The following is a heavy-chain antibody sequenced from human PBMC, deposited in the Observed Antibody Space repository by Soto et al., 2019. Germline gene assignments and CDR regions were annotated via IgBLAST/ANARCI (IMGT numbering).Heavy chain of an antibody. CDR1: GGSISSYY. Sequence: SETLSLTCTVSGGSISSYYWSWIRQPPGKGLEWIGYIYYTGSTNYNPSLKRRVTFSADSSRGQFSLKLSSVTAADTAVYYCARTVLGPDLLADSFVDYYYYMDVWGQGTTVTVSS. V-gene: IGHV4-59*08. CDR3: ARTVLGPDLLADSFVDYYYYMDV. J-gene: IGHJ6*03. CDR2: IYYTGST. D-gene: IGHD3-9*01.